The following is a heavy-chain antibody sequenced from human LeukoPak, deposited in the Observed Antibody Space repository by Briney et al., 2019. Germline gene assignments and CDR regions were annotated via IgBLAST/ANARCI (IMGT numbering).Heavy chain of an antibody. Sequence: SETLSLTCAVYGESFSDYYWSWLRQPPGKGLEWIGEINHSGSTNYSPSLKSRVTISVNTSKNQFSLKLTSVTAADTAVYYCASEPIGAWGQGTLVTVSS. CDR2: INHSGST. D-gene: IGHD1-14*01. J-gene: IGHJ5*02. CDR3: ASEPIGA. V-gene: IGHV4-34*01. CDR1: GESFSDYY.